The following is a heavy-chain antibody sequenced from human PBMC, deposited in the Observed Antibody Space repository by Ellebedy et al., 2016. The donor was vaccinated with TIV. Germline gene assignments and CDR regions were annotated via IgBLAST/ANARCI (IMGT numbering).Heavy chain of an antibody. Sequence: AASAKVSCKASGYTFTSYYMHWVRQAPGQGLEWMGIINPSGGSTTYAQKLQGRVTMTRDTSTSTVYMELSSLRSEDTAVYYCARARSSGWLHTPDYWGQGTLVTVSS. CDR2: INPSGGST. CDR1: GYTFTSYY. CDR3: ARARSSGWLHTPDY. V-gene: IGHV1-46*04. D-gene: IGHD6-19*01. J-gene: IGHJ4*02.